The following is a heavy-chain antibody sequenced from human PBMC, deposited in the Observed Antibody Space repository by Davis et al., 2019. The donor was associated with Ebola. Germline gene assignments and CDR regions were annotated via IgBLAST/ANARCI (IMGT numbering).Heavy chain of an antibody. CDR3: AKSFLITGSHMSEFRGVDY. J-gene: IGHJ4*02. CDR2: ISAGGTAP. Sequence: PGGSLRLSCAASGFTFSSYGMTWVRQAPGKGLEWVSSISAGGTAPYYADSVKGRFTISRDNSKNTLSLHMDSLRGDDTAVYYCAKSFLITGSHMSEFRGVDYWGQGTVVTVSS. V-gene: IGHV3-23*01. CDR1: GFTFSSYG. D-gene: IGHD2-8*02.